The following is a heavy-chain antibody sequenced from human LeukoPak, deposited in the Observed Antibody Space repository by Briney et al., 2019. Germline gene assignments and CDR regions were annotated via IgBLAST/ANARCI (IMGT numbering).Heavy chain of an antibody. CDR1: GITFDSYA. Sequence: GGSLRLSCAAAGITFDSYAMSWVRQAPGKGLEWISDISGSGGSTSYADSVKGRFIIDRKNSKNTLHLQMHSLRAEDTAVYYCVKEKLAYCGGDCFGEYFQDWGQGTLVTVSS. CDR2: ISGSGGST. V-gene: IGHV3-23*01. D-gene: IGHD2-21*02. J-gene: IGHJ1*01. CDR3: VKEKLAYCGGDCFGEYFQD.